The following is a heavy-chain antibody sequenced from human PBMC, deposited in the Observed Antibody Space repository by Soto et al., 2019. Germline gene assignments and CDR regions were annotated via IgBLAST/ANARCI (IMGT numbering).Heavy chain of an antibody. V-gene: IGHV6-1*01. CDR3: ARDVRRVAVTTNYYYGMDV. J-gene: IGHJ6*02. CDR1: GDSVSSNSAA. CDR2: TYYRSKWYN. Sequence: SQTLSLTCVISGDSVSSNSAAWNWIRQSPSRGLEWLGRTYYRSKWYNDYAVSVKSRITINPDTSKNQFSLQLNSVTPEDTAVYYCARDVRRVAVTTNYYYGMDVWGQGTTVTVSS. D-gene: IGHD1-26*01.